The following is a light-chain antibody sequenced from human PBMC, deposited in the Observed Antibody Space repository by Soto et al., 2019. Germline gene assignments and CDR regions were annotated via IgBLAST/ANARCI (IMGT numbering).Light chain of an antibody. J-gene: IGKJ1*01. CDR2: KTS. V-gene: IGKV1-5*03. CDR3: QDYHTSSRT. Sequence: DIQMTQSPSTLSASVGDRVTITCRASQSISHWLAWYQQKPGKAPKLLIYKTSNLQSGVPSRFSGSGSGTDFTLTISSRQPDDFGTYYYQDYHTSSRTFGQGTKVDIK. CDR1: QSISHW.